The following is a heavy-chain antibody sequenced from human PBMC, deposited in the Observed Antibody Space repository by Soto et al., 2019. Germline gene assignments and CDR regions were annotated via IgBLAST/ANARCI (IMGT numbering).Heavy chain of an antibody. CDR1: GDSVSSGRYF. Sequence: QVQLQESGPGLVKPSETLSLTCTVSGDSVSSGRYFWNWIRQPPGKGLVWIGYFYDRGSTKNNPSLKRRVTISIDASKNQFPLKLTSVPAADTAVYYCPRGGDAHKMGHYWGQGTLVTVSS. J-gene: IGHJ4*02. D-gene: IGHD3-10*01. V-gene: IGHV4-61*01. CDR3: PRGGDAHKMGHY. CDR2: FYDRGST.